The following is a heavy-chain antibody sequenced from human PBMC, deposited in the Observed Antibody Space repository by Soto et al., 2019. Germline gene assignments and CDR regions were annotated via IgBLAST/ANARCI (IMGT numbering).Heavy chain of an antibody. J-gene: IGHJ6*02. D-gene: IGHD2-8*01. CDR1: GYTFTRYG. Sequence: QGQLVQSEAEVKKPGASVKVSCKASGYTFTRYGISWVRQAPGQGLEWMGWISGYNGDTTYAQKFQGRVTMTIDTSTSTAYMELRSLTSDDTAVYYCAKNGQPPYYYYGLDVWDPGTKVTVSS. CDR2: ISGYNGDT. V-gene: IGHV1-18*01. CDR3: AKNGQPPYYYYGLDV.